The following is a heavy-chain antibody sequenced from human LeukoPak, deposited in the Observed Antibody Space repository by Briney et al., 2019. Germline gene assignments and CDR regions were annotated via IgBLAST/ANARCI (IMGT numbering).Heavy chain of an antibody. D-gene: IGHD2-8*01. CDR3: ARTLLMEYNWFDP. J-gene: IGHJ5*02. CDR1: GGSISSYY. CDR2: IYTSGST. V-gene: IGHV4-4*09. Sequence: SETLSLTCTVSGGSISSYYWSWIRQPPGKGLEWIGYIYTSGSTNYNPSLKSRVTISVDTSKSQFSLKLSSVTAADTAVYYCARTLLMEYNWFDPWGQGTLVTVSS.